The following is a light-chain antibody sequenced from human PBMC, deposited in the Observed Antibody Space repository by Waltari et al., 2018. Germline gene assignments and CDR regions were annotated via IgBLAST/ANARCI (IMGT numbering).Light chain of an antibody. V-gene: IGKV1-5*03. Sequence: DIQMTQPPSTLSASVGDRVTIACRASQSISTWLVWYQQKPGKAPNLLIYKASSLESGVPSRFSGSGSGTEFTLTISSLQPDDFAAYYCQQYNSYPYTFGQGTKLEIK. CDR3: QQYNSYPYT. CDR2: KAS. J-gene: IGKJ2*01. CDR1: QSISTW.